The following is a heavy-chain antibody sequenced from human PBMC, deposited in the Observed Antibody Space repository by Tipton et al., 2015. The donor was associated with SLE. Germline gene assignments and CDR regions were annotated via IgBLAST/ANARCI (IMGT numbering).Heavy chain of an antibody. CDR1: GGSMSTYY. J-gene: IGHJ2*01. D-gene: IGHD2-15*01. CDR3: ARYSLTNWHLDL. Sequence: GLVKPSETLSLTCTVSGGSMSTYYWSWIWLPPGKGLEWIGYIYYSGGTSYNPSLNSRVTISVDTSRNQFSLKLTSVTAADSAVYYCARYSLTNWHLDLWGRGTLVTVSS. CDR2: IYYSGGT. V-gene: IGHV4-59*01.